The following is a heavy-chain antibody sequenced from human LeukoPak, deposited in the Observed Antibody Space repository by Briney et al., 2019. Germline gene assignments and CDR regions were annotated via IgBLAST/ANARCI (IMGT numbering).Heavy chain of an antibody. CDR1: GYSFTSYW. Sequence: GESLKISCKGSGYSFTSYWIGWVRQMPGKGLEWMGIIYPGDPDTRYSPSFQGQVTISADKSISTAYLQWSSLKASDTAMYYCARHAGGVSGSYYNFDYWGQGTLVTVSS. V-gene: IGHV5-51*01. J-gene: IGHJ4*02. CDR3: ARHAGGVSGSYYNFDY. CDR2: IYPGDPDT. D-gene: IGHD1-26*01.